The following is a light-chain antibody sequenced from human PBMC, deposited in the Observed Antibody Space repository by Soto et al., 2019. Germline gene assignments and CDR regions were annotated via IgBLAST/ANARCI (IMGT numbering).Light chain of an antibody. Sequence: EIVLTQSPGTLSLSPGERATLSCRASQSLTSSYIAWYQQKPGQAPRLLISGAANWATGIPDRFSGSGSGTDFTLTISRVEPEDFAVYYCQQYAGSVFTFGPGTKVDIK. J-gene: IGKJ3*01. V-gene: IGKV3-20*01. CDR1: QSLTSSY. CDR2: GAA. CDR3: QQYAGSVFT.